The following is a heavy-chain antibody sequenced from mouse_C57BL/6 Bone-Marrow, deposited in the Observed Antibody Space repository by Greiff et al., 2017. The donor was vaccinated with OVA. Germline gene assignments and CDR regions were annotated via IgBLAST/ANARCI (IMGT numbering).Heavy chain of an antibody. V-gene: IGHV1-81*01. CDR2: IYPRSGNT. Sequence: VQLQQSGAELARPGASVKLSCKASGYTFTSYGISWVKQRTGQGLEWIGEIYPRSGNTYYNEKFKGKATLTADKSSSTAYMELRSLTSEDSAVYFCARRQLRLRGYYAIDYWGQGTSVTVSS. CDR1: GYTFTSYG. J-gene: IGHJ4*01. CDR3: ARRQLRLRGYYAIDY. D-gene: IGHD3-2*02.